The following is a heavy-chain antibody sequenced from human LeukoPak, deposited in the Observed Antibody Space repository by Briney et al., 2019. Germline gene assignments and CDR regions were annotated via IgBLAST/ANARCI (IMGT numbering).Heavy chain of an antibody. Sequence: ASVKVSCKASGYTLTSYGISWVRQAPGQGLEWMGWIFAYNGNTNYAQKFQGRVTMTRDTSISTAYMELSRLRSDDTAVYYCARAHARLRITMKVVGEHAFDICVVSTMITVSS. V-gene: IGHV1-18*01. J-gene: IGHJ3*02. D-gene: IGHD3-22*01. CDR1: GYTLTSYG. CDR3: ARAHARLRITMKVVGEHAFDI. CDR2: IFAYNGNT.